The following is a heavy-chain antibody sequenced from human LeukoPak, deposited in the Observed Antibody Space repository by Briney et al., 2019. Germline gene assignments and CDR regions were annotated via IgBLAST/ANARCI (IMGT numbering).Heavy chain of an antibody. CDR1: GGTFSSYA. Sequence: GASVKVSCKASGGTFSSYAISWVRQAPGQGLEWMGRIIPILGIANYVQKFQGRVTITADKSTSTAYMELSSLRSEDTAVYYCAWQTGEGDAEDYYYYYGMDVWGQGTTVTVSS. D-gene: IGHD7-27*01. V-gene: IGHV1-69*04. CDR2: IIPILGIA. J-gene: IGHJ6*02. CDR3: AWQTGEGDAEDYYYYYGMDV.